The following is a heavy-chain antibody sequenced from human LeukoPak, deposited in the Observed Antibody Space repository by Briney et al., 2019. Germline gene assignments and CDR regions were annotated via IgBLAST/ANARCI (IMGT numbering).Heavy chain of an antibody. Sequence: PGGSLRLSRAASGFTFSSYGMHWVRQAPGKGLEWVAVISYDGSNKYYADSVKGRFTISRDNSKNTLYLQMNSLRAEDTAVYYCAKGGYSGYDPSDYWGQGTLVTVSS. CDR1: GFTFSSYG. J-gene: IGHJ4*02. CDR3: AKGGYSGYDPSDY. CDR2: ISYDGSNK. D-gene: IGHD5-12*01. V-gene: IGHV3-30*18.